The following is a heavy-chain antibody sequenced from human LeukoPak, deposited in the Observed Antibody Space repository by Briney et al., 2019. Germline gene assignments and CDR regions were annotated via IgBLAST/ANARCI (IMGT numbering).Heavy chain of an antibody. CDR2: MNPNSGNT. CDR1: GYTFTTYD. Sequence: ASVKVSCKASGYTFTTYDINWVRQATGQGLEWMGWMNPNSGNTGDAQKFQGRVTMTRNTSISTAYIELSSLRSEDRAVYYWARGRGSGHKENWFDPWGQGTLVTVSS. V-gene: IGHV1-8*01. CDR3: ARGRGSGHKENWFDP. D-gene: IGHD6-19*01. J-gene: IGHJ5*02.